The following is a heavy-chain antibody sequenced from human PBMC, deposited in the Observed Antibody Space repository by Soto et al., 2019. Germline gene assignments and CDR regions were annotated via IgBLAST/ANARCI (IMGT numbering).Heavy chain of an antibody. V-gene: IGHV3-33*01. J-gene: IGHJ3*02. CDR3: AREHSRDAFDI. CDR2: IWCDGSNK. D-gene: IGHD4-4*01. Sequence: QVQLVESGGGVVQPGRSLRLSCAASGFTFSSYGMHWVRQAPGKGLEWGAVIWCDGSNKYYADSVKGRFTISRDNSKNTLYLQMNSLRAEDTAVYYCAREHSRDAFDIWGQGTMVTVSS. CDR1: GFTFSSYG.